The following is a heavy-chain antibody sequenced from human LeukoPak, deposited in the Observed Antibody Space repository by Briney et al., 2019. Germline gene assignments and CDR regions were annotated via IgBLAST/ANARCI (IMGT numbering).Heavy chain of an antibody. CDR1: GFTFSSYA. CDR3: ANDEGCSGDNCYSGSQLIGH. V-gene: IGHV3-23*01. Sequence: RPGGSLRLSCAVSGFTFSSYAMTWVRQAPGKGLEWVSAISGSGGSTYYADSVKGRFTISRDNSKNTLFLQMNSLRVEDTAIYYCANDEGCSGDNCYSGSQLIGHWGQGTLVTVSS. CDR2: ISGSGGST. D-gene: IGHD2-15*01. J-gene: IGHJ4*02.